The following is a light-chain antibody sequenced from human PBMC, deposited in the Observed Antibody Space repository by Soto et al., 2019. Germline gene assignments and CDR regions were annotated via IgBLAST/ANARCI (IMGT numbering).Light chain of an antibody. J-gene: IGKJ4*01. CDR1: QSVSSN. CDR2: VTS. CDR3: QQYNKWPLT. V-gene: IGKV3-15*01. Sequence: EIVMTQSPATLSVSPGERATLSCRASQSVSSNLAWYQQKPGQAPRLLIYVTSTRATRIPARFSGSGSGTDFTLTISTLQSEDFAVYYCQQYNKWPLTFGGGTKVEIK.